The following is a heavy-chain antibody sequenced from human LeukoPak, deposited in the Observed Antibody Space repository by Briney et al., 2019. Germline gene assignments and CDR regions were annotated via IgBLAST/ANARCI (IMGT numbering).Heavy chain of an antibody. V-gene: IGHV4-59*01. Sequence: SETLSLTCTVSGGSISSYYWSWIRQPPGKGLEWIGYIYYSGSTNYNPSLKSRVTISVDTSKNQFSLKLSSVTAADTAVYYCARGTAMVNTYFDYWGQGTLVTVSS. D-gene: IGHD5-18*01. CDR2: IYYSGST. J-gene: IGHJ4*02. CDR3: ARGTAMVNTYFDY. CDR1: GGSISSYY.